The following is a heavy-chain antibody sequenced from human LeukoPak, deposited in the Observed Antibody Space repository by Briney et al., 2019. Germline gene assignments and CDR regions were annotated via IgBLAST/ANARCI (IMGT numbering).Heavy chain of an antibody. Sequence: PSETLSLTCTVSGGSISSYYWSWIRQPPGKGLEWIGYIYYSGSTNYNPSLKSRVTISVDTSKNQFSLKLSSVTAADTAVYYCAKDPDKYSGSYDYFDYWGQGTLVTVSS. CDR2: IYYSGST. V-gene: IGHV4-59*01. D-gene: IGHD1-26*01. J-gene: IGHJ4*02. CDR3: AKDPDKYSGSYDYFDY. CDR1: GGSISSYY.